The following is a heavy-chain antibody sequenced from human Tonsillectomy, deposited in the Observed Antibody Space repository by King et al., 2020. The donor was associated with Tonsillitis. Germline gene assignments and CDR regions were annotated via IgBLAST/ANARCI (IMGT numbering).Heavy chain of an antibody. D-gene: IGHD3-16*02. CDR1: GFTFSTYG. J-gene: IGHJ3*02. CDR2: IRYDGSNK. V-gene: IGHV3-30*02. Sequence: VQLVESGGSVVQPGGSLRLSCAASGFTFSTYGIHWVRQAPGKGLEWVAFIRYDGSNKYYANSVKGRFTISRDNSKNTLYPQMNSLRAEDTAVYYCAKVMITFGGVIASDAFDIWGQGTMVTVSS. CDR3: AKVMITFGGVIASDAFDI.